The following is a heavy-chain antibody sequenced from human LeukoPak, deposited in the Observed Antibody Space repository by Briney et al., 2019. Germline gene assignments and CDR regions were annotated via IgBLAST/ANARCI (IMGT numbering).Heavy chain of an antibody. Sequence: GGSLRLSCAASGFIFNNYGLVWVRQAPGKGLEWVSAISNDGGGTTYADFVKGRFSVSRDNSKNTLFLQMNSLRAEDTAVYYCTYGDYPLTYWGQGTLVSVSS. CDR3: TYGDYPLTY. CDR1: GFIFNNYG. J-gene: IGHJ4*02. V-gene: IGHV3-23*01. D-gene: IGHD4-17*01. CDR2: ISNDGGGT.